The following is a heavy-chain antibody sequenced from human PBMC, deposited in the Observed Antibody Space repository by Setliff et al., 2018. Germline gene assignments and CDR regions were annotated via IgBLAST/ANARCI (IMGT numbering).Heavy chain of an antibody. CDR2: ITNDGRYE. CDR3: ARSRYTSRWYEMSAMDV. D-gene: IGHD6-13*01. CDR1: GFIFDDYG. J-gene: IGHJ6*03. V-gene: IGHV3-30*03. Sequence: PGGSLRLSCAASGFIFDDYGMNWVRQAPGKGPEWVSVITNDGRYEYYADSVKGRFTISRDISKNTLYVQMNSLRPEDTAVYYCARSRYTSRWYEMSAMDVWGKGTTVTVSS.